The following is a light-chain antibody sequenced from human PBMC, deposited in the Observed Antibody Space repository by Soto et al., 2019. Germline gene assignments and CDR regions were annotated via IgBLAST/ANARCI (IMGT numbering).Light chain of an antibody. V-gene: IGKV1-27*01. J-gene: IGKJ4*01. Sequence: DVQMTQSPSSLSAFVGDRVTITCRASQGIAPYLAWFQQKPGKVPKLLIYATSTLQSGVPSRFSGSGSGTDFPLTNRRLQPEDVGTYYCQKYNSAPLTFGGGTKVEIK. CDR1: QGIAPY. CDR3: QKYNSAPLT. CDR2: ATS.